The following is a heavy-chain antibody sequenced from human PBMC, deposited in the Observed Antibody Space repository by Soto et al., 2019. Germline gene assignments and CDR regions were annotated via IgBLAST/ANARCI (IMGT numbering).Heavy chain of an antibody. CDR3: ARGGPSMAYYGEYYFDF. J-gene: IGHJ4*01. CDR1: ALTVSDNY. CDR2: IYAGGSI. D-gene: IGHD3-10*01. Sequence: PGGSLRLSCEPSALTVSDNYMSWVCQAPGKGLEWVSVIYAGGSIYYVDSVKGRFTISRDNYRNTLYLQMNSLRAEDTAVYYCARGGPSMAYYGEYYFDFWGHVALVTVAS. V-gene: IGHV3-53*01.